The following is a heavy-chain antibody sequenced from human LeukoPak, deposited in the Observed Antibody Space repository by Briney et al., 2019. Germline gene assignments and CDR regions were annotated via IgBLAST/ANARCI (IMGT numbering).Heavy chain of an antibody. J-gene: IGHJ5*02. CDR2: IYPGDSDI. D-gene: IGHD2-15*01. V-gene: IGHV5-51*01. Sequence: GESLKISCKDSGYRFSSYWIAWVRQMPGKGLEYIGIIYPGDSDIRYSPSFQGQVTISADKSISTAYLQWSSLKASDTAMYYCARQEYCSGGSCYTWFDPWGQGTLVTVSS. CDR3: ARQEYCSGGSCYTWFDP. CDR1: GYRFSSYW.